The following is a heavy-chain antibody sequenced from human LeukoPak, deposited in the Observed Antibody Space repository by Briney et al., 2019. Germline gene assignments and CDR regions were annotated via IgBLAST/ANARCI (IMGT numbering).Heavy chain of an antibody. D-gene: IGHD2-2*01. J-gene: IGHJ6*02. V-gene: IGHV1-2*06. CDR1: GYTFTGYY. CDR2: INPNSGGT. Sequence: GASVKVSCKASGYTFTGYYMHWVRQAPGQGLEWMGRINPNSGGTNYAQKFQGRVTMTRDTSISTAYMELRSLRSDDTAVYYCARDPGTSTSSYYYYYGMDVWGQGTTVTVSS. CDR3: ARDPGTSTSSYYYYYGMDV.